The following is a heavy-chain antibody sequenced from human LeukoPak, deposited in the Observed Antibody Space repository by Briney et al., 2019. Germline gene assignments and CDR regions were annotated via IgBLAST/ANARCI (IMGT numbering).Heavy chain of an antibody. V-gene: IGHV4-30-2*01. D-gene: IGHD6-13*01. Sequence: SETLSLTCAVSGVSISSGGYSWSWIRQPPGKGLEWIGYIYHSGSTYYNPSLKSRVTISVDRSKNQFSLKLSSVTAADTAVYYCARAWHSSSWPINWFDPWGQGTLVTVSS. J-gene: IGHJ5*02. CDR3: ARAWHSSSWPINWFDP. CDR2: IYHSGST. CDR1: GVSISSGGYS.